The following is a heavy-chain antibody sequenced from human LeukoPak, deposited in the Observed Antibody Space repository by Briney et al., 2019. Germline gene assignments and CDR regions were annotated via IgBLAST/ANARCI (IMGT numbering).Heavy chain of an antibody. J-gene: IGHJ4*02. CDR1: GFTFDDYA. CDR3: AKDIGSSSWYSFDY. Sequence: GGSLRLSCAASGFTFDDYAMHWVRQAPGKGLEWVSGISWNSGSIGYADSVKGRFTISRDNAKNSLYLQMNSLRVEDTALYYCAKDIGSSSWYSFDYWGQGTLVTVSS. CDR2: ISWNSGSI. V-gene: IGHV3-9*01. D-gene: IGHD6-13*01.